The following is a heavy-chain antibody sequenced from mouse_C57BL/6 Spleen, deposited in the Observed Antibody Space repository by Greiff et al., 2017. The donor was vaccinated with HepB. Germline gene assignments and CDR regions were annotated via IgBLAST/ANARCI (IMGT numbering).Heavy chain of an antibody. CDR2: IDPSDSYT. CDR3: ARKRDYFAY. D-gene: IGHD1-1*01. V-gene: IGHV1-50*01. Sequence: QVQLQQPGAELVKPGASVKLSCKASGYTFTSYWMQWVKQRPGQGLEWIGEIDPSDSYTNYNQKFKGKATLTVDTSSSTAYMQLSSLTSEDSAVYDCARKRDYFAYWGQGTLVTVSA. J-gene: IGHJ3*01. CDR1: GYTFTSYW.